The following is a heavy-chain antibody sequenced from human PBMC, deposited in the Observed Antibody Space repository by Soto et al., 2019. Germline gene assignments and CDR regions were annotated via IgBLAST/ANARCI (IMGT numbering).Heavy chain of an antibody. J-gene: IGHJ4*02. CDR3: ARGIVGATEC. D-gene: IGHD1-26*01. Sequence: LRLSCAASWFTFSSYAMHRIRQPPGTGLQRVAVISYDGSNKYYADYVTGRFTISRDNSKNTLYLQMNSLRAEDTAVYNCARGIVGATECWGQVTLGTVAS. V-gene: IGHV3-30-3*01. CDR1: WFTFSSYA. CDR2: ISYDGSNK.